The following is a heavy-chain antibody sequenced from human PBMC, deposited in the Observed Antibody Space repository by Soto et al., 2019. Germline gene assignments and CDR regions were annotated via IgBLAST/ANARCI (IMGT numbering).Heavy chain of an antibody. CDR3: ARGPGGPDGPGDY. D-gene: IGHD2-15*01. J-gene: IGHJ4*02. Sequence: QVQLVQSGAEVKKPGASVKVSCKASGYTFTSYAMHWVRQAPGQRLEWMGWINAGNGNTKYSQKFQGRVTITRDTSASTAYMELSSLRSEDTALYYCARGPGGPDGPGDYWGQGTPVTVSS. V-gene: IGHV1-3*01. CDR2: INAGNGNT. CDR1: GYTFTSYA.